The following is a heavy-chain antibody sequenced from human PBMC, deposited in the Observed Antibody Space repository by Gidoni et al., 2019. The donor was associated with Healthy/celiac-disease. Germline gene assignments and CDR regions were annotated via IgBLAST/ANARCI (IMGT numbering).Heavy chain of an antibody. CDR3: ARGAGWELQDYYGMDV. Sequence: EVQLVESGEGLVQPGGSLRLSCAASGFTFSSYAMHWVRQAPGKGLEYFSVISRNGGSTYYADSLKGRFTFSRDNSKNTLYLQMGSLRAEDMAVYYCARGAGWELQDYYGMDVWGQGTTVTVSS. V-gene: IGHV3-64*02. CDR1: GFTFSSYA. CDR2: ISRNGGST. J-gene: IGHJ6*02. D-gene: IGHD1-26*01.